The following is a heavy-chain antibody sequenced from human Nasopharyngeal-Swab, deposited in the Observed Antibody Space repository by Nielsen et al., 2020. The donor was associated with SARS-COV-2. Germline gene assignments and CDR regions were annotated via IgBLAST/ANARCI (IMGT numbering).Heavy chain of an antibody. CDR1: GYTFTGYY. Sequence: ASVKVSCKASGYTFTGYYMHWVRQAPGQRLEWMGWINAGNGNTKYSQKFQGRVTITRDTSASTAYMELSSLRSEDTAVYYCARGGMVRGVSYNWFDPWGQGTLVTVSS. D-gene: IGHD3-10*01. CDR3: ARGGMVRGVSYNWFDP. V-gene: IGHV1-3*01. CDR2: INAGNGNT. J-gene: IGHJ5*02.